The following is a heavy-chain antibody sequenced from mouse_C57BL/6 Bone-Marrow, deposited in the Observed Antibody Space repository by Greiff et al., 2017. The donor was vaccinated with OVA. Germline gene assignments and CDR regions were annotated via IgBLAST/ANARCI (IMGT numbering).Heavy chain of an antibody. D-gene: IGHD2-4*01. J-gene: IGHJ4*01. CDR1: GYAFSSSW. V-gene: IGHV1-82*01. CDR2: IYPGDGDT. CDR3: ARSKYYHDRDYYAMDF. Sequence: VQLQQSGPELVKPGASVKISCKASGYAFSSSWMNWVKQRPGKGLEWIGRIYPGDGDTNYNGKFKGKATLTADKSSSTAYMQLSSLTSEYSSFYFCARSKYYHDRDYYAMDFWGQGTSVTVSS.